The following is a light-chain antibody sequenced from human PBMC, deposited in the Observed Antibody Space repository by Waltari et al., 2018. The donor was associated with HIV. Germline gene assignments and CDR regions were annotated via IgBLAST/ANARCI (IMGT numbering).Light chain of an antibody. CDR1: QDIGTD. CDR3: QQYQTWPPET. Sequence: TQSPPTLSLSLGERVTLSCRASQDIGTDLAWYQQIRGQPPRLVIFDTSSRATGVPARFSGGGSGTDFTLTISSLQSEDFGFYYCQQYQTWPPETFGLGTRLDLK. CDR2: DTS. J-gene: IGKJ1*01. V-gene: IGKV3-15*01.